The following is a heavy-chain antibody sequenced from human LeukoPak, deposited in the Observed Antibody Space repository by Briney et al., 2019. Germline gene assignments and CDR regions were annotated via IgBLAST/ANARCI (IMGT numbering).Heavy chain of an antibody. CDR3: ARGAYYDISSLGY. Sequence: GGSLRLSCSASGFTFSTYVMHWVRQAPGKGLEYVSAISSNGDNTYYADSVKGRFTISRDNAKNSLYLQMNSLRAEDTAVYYCARGAYYDISSLGYWGQGTLVTVSS. J-gene: IGHJ4*02. D-gene: IGHD3-9*01. V-gene: IGHV3-64*04. CDR1: GFTFSTYV. CDR2: ISSNGDNT.